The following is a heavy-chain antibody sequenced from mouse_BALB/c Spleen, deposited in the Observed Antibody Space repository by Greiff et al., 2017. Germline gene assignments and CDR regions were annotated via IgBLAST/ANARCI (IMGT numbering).Heavy chain of an antibody. CDR2: ISSGGSYT. D-gene: IGHD2-1*01. CDR1: GFTFSSYG. V-gene: IGHV5-6*01. J-gene: IGHJ3*01. CDR3: ARGDYGNY. Sequence: EVQLVESGGDLVKPGGSLKLSCAASGFTFSSYGMSWVRQTPDKRLEWVATISSGGSYTYYPDSVKGRFTISRDNAKNTLYLQMSSLKSEDTAMYYCARGDYGNYWGQGTLVTVSA.